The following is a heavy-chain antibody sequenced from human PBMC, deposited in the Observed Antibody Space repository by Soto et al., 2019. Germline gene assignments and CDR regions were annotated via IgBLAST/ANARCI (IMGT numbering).Heavy chain of an antibody. CDR3: GKGVSFSPAFYFDS. CDR1: GFTFSSYG. J-gene: IGHJ4*02. V-gene: IGHV3-23*01. D-gene: IGHD2-2*01. Sequence: GGSLRLSCPTCGFTFSSYGMTWVRRAPGKGLEWVAGISGTGGSTFYSASVRGRFTISRDNSKNTLYLQTTTLRAEDTALYYCGKGVSFSPAFYFDSWGQGTLVTVSS. CDR2: ISGTGGST.